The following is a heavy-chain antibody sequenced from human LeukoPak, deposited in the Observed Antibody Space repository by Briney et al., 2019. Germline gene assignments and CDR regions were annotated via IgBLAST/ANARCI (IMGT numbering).Heavy chain of an antibody. CDR3: ARGGCGGDCYLFPYRVWFDP. CDR1: GGSIGSGSYY. J-gene: IGHJ5*02. V-gene: IGHV4-61*02. CDR2: IYTSGST. Sequence: SETLSLTCTVSGGSIGSGSYYWSWIRQPAGKGLEWIGRIYTSGSTNYNPSLKSRVTISVDTSKNQFSLKLSSVTAADTAVYYCARGGCGGDCYLFPYRVWFDPWGQGTLVTVSS. D-gene: IGHD2-21*02.